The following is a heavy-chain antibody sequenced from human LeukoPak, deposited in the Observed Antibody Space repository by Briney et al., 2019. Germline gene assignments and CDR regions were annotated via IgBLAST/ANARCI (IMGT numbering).Heavy chain of an antibody. D-gene: IGHD2-21*02. Sequence: GGSLRLSCVGSGFTFSTSWMHWVRQAPGKGPEYVAYINQDGSETNYVDSVKGRFTTSRDNTRNSLFLQMYSLRDEDTAIYYCARWAGRCGGDCQSEDPWGLGTLDIVSS. CDR1: GFTFSTSW. CDR3: ARWAGRCGGDCQSEDP. CDR2: INQDGSET. V-gene: IGHV3-7*01. J-gene: IGHJ5*02.